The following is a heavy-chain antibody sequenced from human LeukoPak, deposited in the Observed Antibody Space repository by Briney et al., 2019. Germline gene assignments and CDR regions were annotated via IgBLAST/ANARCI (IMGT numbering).Heavy chain of an antibody. CDR2: ISYSGNT. CDR3: ARAPRGGAGPYYFDY. CDR1: GGSVSSGGYY. V-gene: IGHV4-31*03. J-gene: IGHJ4*02. Sequence: PSQTLSLTCTVSGGSVSSGGYYWTWIRQHPGKGLEWIGYISYSGNTYYNPSLKSRVTISVDTSKNQFSLRLSSVTAADTAVYYCARAPRGGAGPYYFDYWGQGTLVTVSS.